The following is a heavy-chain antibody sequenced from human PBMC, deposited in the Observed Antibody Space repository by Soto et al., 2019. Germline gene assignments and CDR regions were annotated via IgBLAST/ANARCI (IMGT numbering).Heavy chain of an antibody. V-gene: IGHV3-21*01. J-gene: IGHJ6*03. CDR3: ARDRVLEAYYYYYFDV. CDR2: ISSSSSYI. Sequence: EVQLVESGGGLVKPGGSLRLSCAASGFTFSSYSMNWVRQAPGKGLEWVSSISSSSSYIYYADSVKGRFTISRDNAKNTLFLQLNRLRASETAVDFCARDRVLEAYYYYYFDVWGKGTPVTVSS. D-gene: IGHD3-3*01. CDR1: GFTFSSYS.